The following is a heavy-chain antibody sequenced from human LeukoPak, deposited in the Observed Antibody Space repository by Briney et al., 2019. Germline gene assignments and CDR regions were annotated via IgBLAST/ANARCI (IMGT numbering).Heavy chain of an antibody. CDR1: GYTFSNYG. CDR3: ARDLGYTYGDYFDH. CDR2: ISGDNGNT. V-gene: IGHV1-18*01. D-gene: IGHD5-18*01. J-gene: IGHJ4*02. Sequence: GASVKVSCRASGYTFSNYGFSWVRQAPGQGLEWIGWISGDNGNTNYLQKLQGRVTMTTDTSTSTVYMELRSLRSDDTAVYYCARDLGYTYGDYFDHWGQGTLVTVSS.